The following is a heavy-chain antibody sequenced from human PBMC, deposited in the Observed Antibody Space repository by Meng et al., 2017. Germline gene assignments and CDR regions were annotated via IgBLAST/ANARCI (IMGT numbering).Heavy chain of an antibody. CDR2: INPNSGGT. Sequence: QVPLVQAGAEVKKPGASVKVSCKASGYTFTGYYMHWVRQAPGQGLEWMGRINPNSGGTNYAQKFQGRVTMTRDTSISTAYMELSRLRSDDTAVYYCASELNTYGSGSYAYWGQGTLVTVSS. D-gene: IGHD3-10*01. CDR3: ASELNTYGSGSYAY. J-gene: IGHJ4*02. CDR1: GYTFTGYY. V-gene: IGHV1-2*06.